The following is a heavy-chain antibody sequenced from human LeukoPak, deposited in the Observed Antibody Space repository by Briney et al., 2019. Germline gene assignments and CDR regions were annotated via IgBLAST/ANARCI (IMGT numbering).Heavy chain of an antibody. D-gene: IGHD2-15*01. CDR3: ARDKSYCSGGSCYMTPNAFDI. CDR2: ISYDGSNK. J-gene: IGHJ3*02. Sequence: GGSLRLSCAASGFTFSSYAMHWVRQAPGKGLEWVAVISYDGSNKYYADSVKGRFTISRDNSKNTLYLQMNSLRAEDTAVYYCARDKSYCSGGSCYMTPNAFDIWGQGTMVTVSS. CDR1: GFTFSSYA. V-gene: IGHV3-30-3*01.